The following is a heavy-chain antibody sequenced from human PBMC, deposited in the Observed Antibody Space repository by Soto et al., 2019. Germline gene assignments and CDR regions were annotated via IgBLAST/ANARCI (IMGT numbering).Heavy chain of an antibody. D-gene: IGHD3-9*01. CDR1: GFTFTTYA. Sequence: EVQLLESGGGLVQPGGSLRLSCAASGFTFTTYAMSWVRQAPGKGLEWVSGLSGGGGSTYYADSVKGRFTISRDNSKNTLYLQMNSLRVEDTAVYYCAKATRYDVLLTVHRGGYYYYMDVWGKGTTVTVSS. CDR3: AKATRYDVLLTVHRGGYYYYMDV. J-gene: IGHJ6*03. V-gene: IGHV3-23*01. CDR2: LSGGGGST.